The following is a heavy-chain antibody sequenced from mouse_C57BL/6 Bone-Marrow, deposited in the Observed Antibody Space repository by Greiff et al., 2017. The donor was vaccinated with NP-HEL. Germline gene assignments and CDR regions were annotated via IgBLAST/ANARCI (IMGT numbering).Heavy chain of an antibody. CDR1: GYTFTSYW. D-gene: IGHD4-1*01. V-gene: IGHV1-74*01. CDR2: IHPSDSDT. CDR3: AIRGTGRGPFDY. Sequence: QVQLKQPGAELVKPGASVKVSCKASGYTFTSYWMHWVKQRPGQGLEWIGRIHPSDSDTNYNQKFKGKATLTVDKSSSTAYMQLSSLTSEDSAVYYCAIRGTGRGPFDYWGQGTTLTVSS. J-gene: IGHJ2*01.